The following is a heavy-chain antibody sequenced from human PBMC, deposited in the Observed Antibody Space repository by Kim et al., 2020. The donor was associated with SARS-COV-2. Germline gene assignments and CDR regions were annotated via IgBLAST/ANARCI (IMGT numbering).Heavy chain of an antibody. J-gene: IGHJ6*02. CDR2: IWYDGSNK. CDR3: ASGNQVPCSSTSCYTKAGHYYYGMDV. V-gene: IGHV3-33*01. CDR1: GFTFSSYG. D-gene: IGHD2-2*02. Sequence: GGSLRLSCAASGFTFSSYGMHWVRQAPGKGLEWVAVIWYDGSNKYYADSVKGRFTISRDNSKNTLYLQMNSLRAEDTAVYYCASGNQVPCSSTSCYTKAGHYYYGMDVWGQGTTVTVSS.